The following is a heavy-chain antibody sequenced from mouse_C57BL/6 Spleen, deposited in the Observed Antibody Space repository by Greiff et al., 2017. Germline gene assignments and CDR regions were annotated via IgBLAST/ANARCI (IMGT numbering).Heavy chain of an antibody. J-gene: IGHJ2*01. Sequence: VQLQQPGAELVKPGASVKLSCKASGYTFTSYWMQWVKQRPGQGLEWIGEIDPADSYTNYNQKFKGKATLTVDTTASKAYMQLSSLTSEDSAVYYCARWLLRTFDYWGQGTTLTVSS. CDR3: ARWLLRTFDY. V-gene: IGHV1-50*01. CDR1: GYTFTSYW. CDR2: IDPADSYT. D-gene: IGHD2-3*01.